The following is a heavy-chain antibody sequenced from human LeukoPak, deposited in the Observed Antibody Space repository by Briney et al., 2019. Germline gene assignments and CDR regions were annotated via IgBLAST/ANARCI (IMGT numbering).Heavy chain of an antibody. Sequence: GGSLRLSCVPSGFSFSNYAMSWVRQAPGKGLEWVSSISGSGGSTHYVDSVKGRFTISRDKTKNTLYLQMNSLRAEDTAVYYCARPLDSSNNYFDYWGQGTLVTVSA. D-gene: IGHD6-13*01. CDR1: GFSFSNYA. J-gene: IGHJ4*02. V-gene: IGHV3-23*01. CDR2: ISGSGGST. CDR3: ARPLDSSNNYFDY.